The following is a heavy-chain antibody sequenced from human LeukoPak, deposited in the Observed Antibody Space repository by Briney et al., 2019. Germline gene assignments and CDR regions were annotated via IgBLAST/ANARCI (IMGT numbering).Heavy chain of an antibody. CDR1: GFTFSSYA. D-gene: IGHD6-6*01. J-gene: IGHJ4*02. Sequence: GGSLRLSCAASGFTFSSYAMSWVRQAPGKGLEWVSVMYSGGSTSYADSVKGRFTISRDNSKNALYLQMNSLRAEDTAVYYCAKTRPQLVPSYYFDYWGQGTLVTVSS. CDR2: MYSGGST. V-gene: IGHV3-23*03. CDR3: AKTRPQLVPSYYFDY.